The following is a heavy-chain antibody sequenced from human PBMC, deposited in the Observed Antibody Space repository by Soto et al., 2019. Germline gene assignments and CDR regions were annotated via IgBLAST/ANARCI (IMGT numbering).Heavy chain of an antibody. CDR1: GGSFSGYY. J-gene: IGHJ4*02. CDR2: INHSGST. V-gene: IGHV4-34*01. D-gene: IGHD2-8*02. Sequence: SETLSLTCAFYGGSFSGYYWTWIRQPPGTGLEWIGEINHSGSTNYNPSLKSRVTISVDTSKNQFSLKLTSVTAADTAVYYCARDKITGLFAYWGQGTLVTVSS. CDR3: ARDKITGLFAY.